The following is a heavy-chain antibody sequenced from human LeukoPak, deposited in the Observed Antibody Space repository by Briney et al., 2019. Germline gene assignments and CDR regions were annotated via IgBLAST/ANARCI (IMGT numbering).Heavy chain of an antibody. V-gene: IGHV3-23*01. CDR1: GFTFNNNA. CDR2: ISATGGAT. J-gene: IGHJ4*02. Sequence: GGSLRLSCAVSGFTFNNNAMSWVRQAPGKGLECVSAISATGGATYYADSVKGRITISRDNSKSTLYLQMNGLRAEDTAVYYCVKADGVTPEWGQGTLVTVSS. D-gene: IGHD5-18*01. CDR3: VKADGVTPE.